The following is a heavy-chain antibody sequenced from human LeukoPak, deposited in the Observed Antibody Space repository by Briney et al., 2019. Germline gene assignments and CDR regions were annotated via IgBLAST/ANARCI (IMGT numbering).Heavy chain of an antibody. D-gene: IGHD3-22*01. Sequence: SETLSLTCTVSGGSISSGYYWGWIRQPPGKGLEWIGSIYHSGSTYYNPSLKSRVTISVDTSKNQFSLKLSSVTAADTAVYYCARDRYYDSSGYYYPFDYWGQGTLVTVSS. CDR2: IYHSGST. CDR1: GGSISSGYY. J-gene: IGHJ4*02. V-gene: IGHV4-38-2*02. CDR3: ARDRYYDSSGYYYPFDY.